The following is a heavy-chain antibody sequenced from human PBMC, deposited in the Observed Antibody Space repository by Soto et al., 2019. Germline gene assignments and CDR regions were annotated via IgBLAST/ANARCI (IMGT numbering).Heavy chain of an antibody. Sequence: QVQLVQSGAEVKKPGASVKVSCKASGYTFTSYGISWVRQAPGQGLEWMGWISAYNGNTNYAQKLQGRVTMTTDTHTSTADMELRSLRSDDTAVYYCARDLMGSSGSRNWFDPWGQGTLVTVSS. J-gene: IGHJ5*02. CDR3: ARDLMGSSGSRNWFDP. D-gene: IGHD3-22*01. CDR1: GYTFTSYG. V-gene: IGHV1-18*01. CDR2: ISAYNGNT.